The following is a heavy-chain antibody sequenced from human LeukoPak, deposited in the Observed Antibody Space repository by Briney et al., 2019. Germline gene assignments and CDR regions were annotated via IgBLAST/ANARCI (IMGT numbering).Heavy chain of an antibody. Sequence: ASVKVSCKASGGAFSSYAISWVRQAPGQGLEWMGGIIPIFGTANYAQKFQGRVTITADESTSTAYMELSSLRSEDTAVYYCARQTGHDVLDYWGQGTLVTVSS. CDR1: GGAFSSYA. CDR2: IIPIFGTA. V-gene: IGHV1-69*13. D-gene: IGHD1-1*01. CDR3: ARQTGHDVLDY. J-gene: IGHJ4*02.